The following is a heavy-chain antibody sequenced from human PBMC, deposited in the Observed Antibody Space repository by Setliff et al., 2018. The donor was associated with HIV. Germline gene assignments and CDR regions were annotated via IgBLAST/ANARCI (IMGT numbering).Heavy chain of an antibody. CDR3: ARLRDSSGYYYVGGAFDI. CDR2: IYPGDSDT. CDR1: GYSFTTYW. J-gene: IGHJ3*02. V-gene: IGHV5-51*01. D-gene: IGHD3-22*01. Sequence: PGESLKISCKGSGYSFTTYWIGWVRQMPGKGLEWMGIIYPGDSDTRYSPSFQGQVTISADKSISTAYLQWSSLKASDTAVYYCARLRDSSGYYYVGGAFDIWGQGTMVTVSS.